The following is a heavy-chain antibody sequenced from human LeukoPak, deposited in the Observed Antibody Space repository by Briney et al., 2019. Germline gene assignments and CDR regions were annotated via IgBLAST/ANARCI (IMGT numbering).Heavy chain of an antibody. CDR2: IYPGDPDV. J-gene: IGHJ5*02. CDR3: ARRGYSGYEGAWFDP. V-gene: IGHV5-51*01. D-gene: IGHD5-12*01. CDR1: GYIFTEYW. Sequence: GESLQISCKASGYIFTEYWIGWVRQMPGRGLEWMGLIYPGDPDVRYSPSFQDHVTISADRSISTAYLQWSSLKASNTAMYYCARRGYSGYEGAWFDPWGQGTLVTVSS.